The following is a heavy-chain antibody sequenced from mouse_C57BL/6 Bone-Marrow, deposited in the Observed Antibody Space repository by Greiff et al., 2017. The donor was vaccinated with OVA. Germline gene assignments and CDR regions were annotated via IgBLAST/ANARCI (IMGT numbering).Heavy chain of an antibody. CDR2: IYPGSGST. CDR3: ARSPSTMVTIDWYFDV. Sequence: QVQLQQPGAELVKPGASVKMSCKASGYTFTSYWITWVKQRPGQGLEWIGDIYPGSGSTNYNEKFKSKATLTVDTSSSTAYMQLSSLTSEDSAVYYCARSPSTMVTIDWYFDVWGTGTTVTVSS. V-gene: IGHV1-55*01. CDR1: GYTFTSYW. J-gene: IGHJ1*03. D-gene: IGHD2-2*01.